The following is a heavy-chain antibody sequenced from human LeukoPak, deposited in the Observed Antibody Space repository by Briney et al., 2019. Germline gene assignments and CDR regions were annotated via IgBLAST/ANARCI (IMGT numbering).Heavy chain of an antibody. CDR2: ISAGSTNT. CDR3: ARDTPPDY. Sequence: PGGSLRLSCAASGFTFSGFAMIWVRQAPGKGLEWVSSISAGSTNTYYADPVKGRFTISRDNSKNTLYLQMNSLRAEDTAVYYCARDTPPDYWGQGTLVTVSS. V-gene: IGHV3-23*01. J-gene: IGHJ4*02. CDR1: GFTFSGFA.